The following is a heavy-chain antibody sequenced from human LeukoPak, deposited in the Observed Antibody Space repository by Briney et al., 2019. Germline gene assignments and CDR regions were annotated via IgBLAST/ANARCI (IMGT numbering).Heavy chain of an antibody. CDR3: ARGFGSGWSTLFDY. CDR2: INHSGST. D-gene: IGHD6-19*01. J-gene: IGHJ4*02. V-gene: IGHV4-34*01. CDR1: GGSFSGYY. Sequence: SQTLSLTCAAYGGSFSGYYWNWIRQSSGKGLEWIGEINHSGSTNYNPSLKSRVTISVDTSKNQFSLKLSSVTAADTTVYYCARGFGSGWSTLFDYWGQGTLVTVSS.